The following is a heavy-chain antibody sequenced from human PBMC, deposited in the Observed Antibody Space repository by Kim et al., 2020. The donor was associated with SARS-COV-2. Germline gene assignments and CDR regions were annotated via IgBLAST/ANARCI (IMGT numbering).Heavy chain of an antibody. CDR3: AKDSRDFGVVIRFDI. CDR1: GFTFDDYA. CDR2: ISGDGGST. V-gene: IGHV3-43*02. Sequence: GGSLRLSCAASGFTFDDYAMHWVRQAPGKGLEWVSLISGDGGSTYYADSVKGRFTISRDNSKNSLYLQMNSLRTEDTALYYCAKDSRDFGVVIRFDIWGQGTMVTVSS. D-gene: IGHD3-3*01. J-gene: IGHJ3*02.